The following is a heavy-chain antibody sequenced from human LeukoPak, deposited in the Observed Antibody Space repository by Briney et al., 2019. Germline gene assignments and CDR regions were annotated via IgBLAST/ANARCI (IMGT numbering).Heavy chain of an antibody. D-gene: IGHD4-17*01. J-gene: IGHJ4*02. CDR3: ALDYGRPGYFDY. V-gene: IGHV3-74*01. CDR1: GFTFSSYW. CDR2: INSDGSST. Sequence: GGSLRLSCAASGFTFSSYWMHWVRQAPGKGLVWVSRINSDGSSTSYADSVEGRFTISRDNAKNTLYLQMNSLRAEDTAVYYCALDYGRPGYFDYWGQGTLVTVSS.